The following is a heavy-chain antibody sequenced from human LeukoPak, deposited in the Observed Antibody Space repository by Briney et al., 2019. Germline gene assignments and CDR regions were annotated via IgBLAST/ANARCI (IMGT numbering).Heavy chain of an antibody. J-gene: IGHJ4*02. V-gene: IGHV1-18*01. D-gene: IGHD3-22*01. CDR3: AREGMDYYDSSGYYKTFDY. CDR1: GYTFTSYG. Sequence: ASVTVSCKASGYTFTSYGISWVRQAPGQGLEWMGWISAYNGNTNYAQKLQGRVTMTTDTSTSTAYMELRSLRSDDTAVYYCAREGMDYYDSSGYYKTFDYWGQGTLVTVSS. CDR2: ISAYNGNT.